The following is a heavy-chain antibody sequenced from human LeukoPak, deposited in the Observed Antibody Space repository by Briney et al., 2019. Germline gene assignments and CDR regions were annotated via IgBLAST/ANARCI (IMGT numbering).Heavy chain of an antibody. CDR2: IYSTGST. V-gene: IGHV4-61*02. CDR1: GGSISSGGYY. J-gene: IGHJ4*02. D-gene: IGHD3-3*01. Sequence: SETLSLTCTVSGGSISSGGYYWSWIRQPAGKGLEYLGRIYSTGSTNYNPSLRSRVTISVDTSKNHFSLKLSSVTAADTAVYYCWLRTVRETVLEWLLPFDYWGQGTLVTVSS. CDR3: WLRTVRETVLEWLLPFDY.